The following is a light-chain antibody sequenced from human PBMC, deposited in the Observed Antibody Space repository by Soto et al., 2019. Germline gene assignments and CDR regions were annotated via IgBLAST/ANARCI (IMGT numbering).Light chain of an antibody. V-gene: IGLV2-18*01. CDR3: SLSTSASTYV. J-gene: IGLJ1*01. Sequence: QSFMPHPTSLSGSPGQSVTISYTGTSSDFGSYNRVSWYQRPPGTGPKLMIYEVSNRPSGVPDRFSGSKSGNTASLTISGLQAEAEAEYYCSLSTSASTYVFGTGPKVPVL. CDR2: EVS. CDR1: SSDFGSYNR.